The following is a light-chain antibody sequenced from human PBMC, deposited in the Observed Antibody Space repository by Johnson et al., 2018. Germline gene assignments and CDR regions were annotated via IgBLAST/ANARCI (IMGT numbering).Light chain of an antibody. V-gene: IGLV1-51*02. CDR2: ENN. CDR1: SSNIGNNY. J-gene: IGLJ1*01. CDR3: GTWDSSLSAGNV. Sequence: QSVLTQPPSVSAAPGQKVTISCSGSSSNIGNNYVSWYQQPPGTAPKLLIYENNKRPSGFPDRFSGSKSGTSATLGITGLQTGDEDDYYCGTWDSSLSAGNVFGTGTKVTVL.